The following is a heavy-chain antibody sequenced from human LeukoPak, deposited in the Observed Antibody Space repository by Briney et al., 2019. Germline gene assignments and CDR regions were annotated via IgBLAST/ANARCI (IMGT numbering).Heavy chain of an antibody. CDR1: GYTFAIYY. Sequence: ASVKVSCKASGYTFAIYYIHWVRQAPGQGLEWMGIINPSGGSTSYTQKFQGRLTMTRDTSTSTVYMEPSSLRSEDTAVYYCARAKGLFDHWSQGTLVTVSS. CDR2: INPSGGST. CDR3: ARAKGLFDH. V-gene: IGHV1-46*01. J-gene: IGHJ4*02.